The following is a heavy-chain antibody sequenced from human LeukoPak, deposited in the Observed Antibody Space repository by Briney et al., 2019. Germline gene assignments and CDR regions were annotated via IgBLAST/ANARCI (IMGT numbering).Heavy chain of an antibody. CDR1: GFTFSSYA. CDR2: ISYDGSNK. D-gene: IGHD2-2*03. V-gene: IGHV3-30*18. Sequence: GRSLRLSCVASGFTFSSYAMHWVRQAPGKGLEWVAVISYDGSNKYYADSVKGRFTITRDNSKNTLYLQMNSLRAEDTAVYYCAKDRRSGYSSNDYWGQGALVTVSS. CDR3: AKDRRSGYSSNDY. J-gene: IGHJ4*02.